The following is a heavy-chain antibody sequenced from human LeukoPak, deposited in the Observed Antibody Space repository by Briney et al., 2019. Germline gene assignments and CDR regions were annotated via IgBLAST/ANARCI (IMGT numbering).Heavy chain of an antibody. D-gene: IGHD6-6*01. V-gene: IGHV3-7*01. CDR3: ASTSIAAHGNYMDV. Sequence: GGPLRLSCAASGFTFSSYWMSWVRQAPGKGLEWVANIKQDGSEKYYVDSVKGRFTISRDNAKNSLYLQMNSLRAEDTAVYYCASTSIAAHGNYMDVWGKGTTVTVSS. CDR2: IKQDGSEK. J-gene: IGHJ6*03. CDR1: GFTFSSYW.